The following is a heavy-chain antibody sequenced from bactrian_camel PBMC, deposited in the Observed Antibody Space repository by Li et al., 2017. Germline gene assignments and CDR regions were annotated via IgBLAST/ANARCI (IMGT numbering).Heavy chain of an antibody. Sequence: HVQLVESGGGSVQTGGSLRLSCTSSGSGYSIYAMGWFRQAPGKEREGVAGIDWDGNIDYADTAKGRFIISQDNAKNTLYLQMNSLKPEDTAMYYCGSEWLLGGKWNGCDDFGTLGQGTQVTVS. CDR3: GSEWLLGGKWNGCDDFGT. V-gene: IGHV3S53*01. CDR2: IDWDGNI. J-gene: IGHJ6*01. D-gene: IGHD2*01. CDR1: GSGYSIYA.